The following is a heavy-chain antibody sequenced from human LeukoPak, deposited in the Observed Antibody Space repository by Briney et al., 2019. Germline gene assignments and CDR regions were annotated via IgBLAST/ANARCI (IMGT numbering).Heavy chain of an antibody. V-gene: IGHV3-21*01. D-gene: IGHD2-2*01. Sequence: GGSLRLSCAASGFTFSSYSMNWVRQAPGKGLEWVSSISSSSSYIYYADSVKGRFTISRDNAKNSLYLQMNSLRAEDTAVYYCARERSTPLDAFDIWGQGTMVTVSS. CDR2: ISSSSSYI. CDR3: ARERSTPLDAFDI. CDR1: GFTFSSYS. J-gene: IGHJ3*02.